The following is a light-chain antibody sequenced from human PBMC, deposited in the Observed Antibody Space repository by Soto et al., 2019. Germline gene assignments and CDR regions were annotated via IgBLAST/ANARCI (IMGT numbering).Light chain of an antibody. CDR3: RAWDDTLNGWV. V-gene: IGLV1-44*01. CDR1: TSKIGSNT. Sequence: QSVLTQPPSASGTPGQTVTISCSGGTSKIGSNTINWYQHLPGMAPKLLIYSNNQRPSGVPDRFSGSKSGTSASLAISRLQSEDEADFYCRAWDDTLNGWVFGGGTKLPVL. J-gene: IGLJ3*02. CDR2: SNN.